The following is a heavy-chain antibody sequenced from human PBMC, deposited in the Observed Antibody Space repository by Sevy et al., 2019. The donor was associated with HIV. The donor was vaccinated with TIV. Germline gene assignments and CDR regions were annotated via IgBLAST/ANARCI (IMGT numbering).Heavy chain of an antibody. D-gene: IGHD2-15*01. CDR1: GGTFSNYA. CDR3: ARGGYCSGGNCYSPPLGY. CDR2: IIPIFGTA. J-gene: IGHJ4*02. V-gene: IGHV1-69*13. Sequence: ASVKVSCKASGGTFSNYAITWVRQAPGQGLEWMGGIIPIFGTANYAQKFQGRVTITADESTSTAYMELSSLRSEDTAVYYRARGGYCSGGNCYSPPLGYWGQGTLVTVSS.